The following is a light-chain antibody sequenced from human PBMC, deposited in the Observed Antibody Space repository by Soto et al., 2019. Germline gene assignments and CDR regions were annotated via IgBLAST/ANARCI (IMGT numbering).Light chain of an antibody. J-gene: IGKJ2*01. CDR2: DAS. CDR1: QDISNY. Sequence: DIQMTQSPSSLSASVGDRVTITCQASQDISNYLNWYQQKPGKAPKLLIYDASNLETGVPSRFSGSGSGKDFTFTISSLQPEDIATYYCQQYDNLPMYTLGQGPSWRSN. V-gene: IGKV1-33*01. CDR3: QQYDNLPMYT.